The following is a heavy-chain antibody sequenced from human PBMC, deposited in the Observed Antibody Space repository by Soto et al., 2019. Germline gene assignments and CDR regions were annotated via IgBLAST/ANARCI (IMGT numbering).Heavy chain of an antibody. J-gene: IGHJ4*02. CDR1: GFTFSSYA. Sequence: EVQLLESGGGLVQPGGSLRLSCAASGFTFSSYAMSWVRQAPGKGLEWVSAISGSGGSTYYADSVKGRFTISRDNSKNTLYLQMNSLRAEDTAVYYCANFPIGEMGVYYFDYWGQGTLVTVSS. CDR2: ISGSGGST. D-gene: IGHD3-16*01. CDR3: ANFPIGEMGVYYFDY. V-gene: IGHV3-23*01.